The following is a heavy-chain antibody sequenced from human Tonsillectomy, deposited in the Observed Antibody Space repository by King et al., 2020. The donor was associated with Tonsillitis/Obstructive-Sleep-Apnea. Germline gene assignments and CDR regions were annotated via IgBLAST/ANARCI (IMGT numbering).Heavy chain of an antibody. CDR2: INQDSSDK. CDR1: GFTFSNCW. V-gene: IGHV3-7*04. D-gene: IGHD3-10*01. Sequence: VQLVESGGGLVQPGGSLRLSCAASGFTFSNCWMHWVRQAPGKGLEWVATINQDSSDKYYVDSVKGRFTISIDNAKNSLYLKMSSLGAEDTAVYYCAREGGVSGRGAFDIWGQGTMVTVSS. CDR3: AREGGVSGRGAFDI. J-gene: IGHJ3*02.